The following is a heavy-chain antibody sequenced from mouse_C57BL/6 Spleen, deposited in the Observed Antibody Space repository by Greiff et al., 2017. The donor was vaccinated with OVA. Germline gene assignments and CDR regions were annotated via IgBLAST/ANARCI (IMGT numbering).Heavy chain of an antibody. Sequence: EVQLQQSGPELVKPGASVKISCKASGYSFTDYNMTWVKQSNGKSLEWIGVINPNYGTTSYNQKFKGKATLTVDQSSSTAYMQLNSLTSEYSAVYYCARSAFMTTVVAPAMDYWGQGTSVTVSS. V-gene: IGHV1-39*01. CDR2: INPNYGTT. D-gene: IGHD1-1*01. J-gene: IGHJ4*01. CDR1: GYSFTDYN. CDR3: ARSAFMTTVVAPAMDY.